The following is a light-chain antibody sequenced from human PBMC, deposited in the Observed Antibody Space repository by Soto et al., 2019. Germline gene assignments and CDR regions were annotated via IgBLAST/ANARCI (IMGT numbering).Light chain of an antibody. V-gene: IGLV2-8*01. CDR3: SSFAGTNYCVV. Sequence: QSALTQPPSASGSPGQSVTISCSGITNDVGGYNYVSWFQQHPGKAPKLLIYDVTKRASGVPDRFSGSRSGNTGCLTVSGLQAEDEADYYCSSFAGTNYCVVFGGGTKLTVL. CDR2: DVT. CDR1: TNDVGGYNY. J-gene: IGLJ2*01.